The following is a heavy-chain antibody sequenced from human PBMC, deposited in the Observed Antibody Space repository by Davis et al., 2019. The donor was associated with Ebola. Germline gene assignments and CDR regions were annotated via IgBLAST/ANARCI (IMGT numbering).Heavy chain of an antibody. Sequence: SDTLSPPCPLLGSSSSGYYWSWFRQPPGKGPPRIGEINPSGSTNYNPSLKSRVTISVDTSKNQFSLKLSSVTAADTAVYYCAREFGYYYDSSGYHRLLAFDYWGQGTLVTVSS. CDR1: GSSSSGYY. V-gene: IGHV4-34*01. D-gene: IGHD3-22*01. CDR2: INPSGST. J-gene: IGHJ4*02. CDR3: AREFGYYYDSSGYHRLLAFDY.